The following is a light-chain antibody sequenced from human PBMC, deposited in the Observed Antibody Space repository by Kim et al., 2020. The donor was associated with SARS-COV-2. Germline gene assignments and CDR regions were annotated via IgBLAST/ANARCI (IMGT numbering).Light chain of an antibody. V-gene: IGKV3-15*01. CDR2: GAS. Sequence: VSPGGRATLSCRASQSVSSNLAWYQQKPGQAPRLLIYGASTRATGIPARFSGSGSGTEFTLTISSLQSEDFAVYYCQQYNNWPPVSFGQGTKLEI. J-gene: IGKJ2*03. CDR3: QQYNNWPPVS. CDR1: QSVSSN.